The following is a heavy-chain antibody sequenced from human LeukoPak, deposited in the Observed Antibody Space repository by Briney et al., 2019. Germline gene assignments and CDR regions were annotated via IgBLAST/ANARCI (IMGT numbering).Heavy chain of an antibody. J-gene: IGHJ4*02. CDR2: INPNSGGT. Sequence: ASVKVSCKASGYTFTGHYMHWVRQAPGQGLEWMGWINPNSGGTNYAQKFQGRVTMTRDTSISTAYMELSRLRSDDTAVYYCARDLYIAVAGGFDYWGQGTLVTVSS. D-gene: IGHD6-19*01. V-gene: IGHV1-2*02. CDR1: GYTFTGHY. CDR3: ARDLYIAVAGGFDY.